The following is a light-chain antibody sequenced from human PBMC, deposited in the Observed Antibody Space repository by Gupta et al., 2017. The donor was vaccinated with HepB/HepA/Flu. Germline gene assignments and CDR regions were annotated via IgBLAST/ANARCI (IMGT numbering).Light chain of an antibody. V-gene: IGKV1-5*03. CDR1: QSISSW. CDR2: KAS. CDR3: QQEKNSPGT. Sequence: DIQMTQSPSTLSASVGDRVTFTYRASQSISSWLAWYQQKPGKAPNLLIYKASNLESGVPSRFSGSGSGTEFTLIISSLQPDDFATYYCQQEKNSPGTFGQGTKVEVK. J-gene: IGKJ1*01.